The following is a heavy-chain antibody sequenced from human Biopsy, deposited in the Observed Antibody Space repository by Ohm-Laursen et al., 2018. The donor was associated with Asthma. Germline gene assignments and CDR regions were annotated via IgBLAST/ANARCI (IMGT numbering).Heavy chain of an antibody. CDR3: ARTFHFWSPYHAEHYQL. D-gene: IGHD3-3*01. J-gene: IGHJ1*01. Sequence: SLRLSCAASGFTFGAYCMSWVRQVPGQGLEWVANIKHDGSEKNHGDSLKGRFTISRDNAKNLLFLQMNSLRAEDTAVYYCARTFHFWSPYHAEHYQLWGQGTLVTVSS. V-gene: IGHV3-7*01. CDR1: GFTFGAYC. CDR2: IKHDGSEK.